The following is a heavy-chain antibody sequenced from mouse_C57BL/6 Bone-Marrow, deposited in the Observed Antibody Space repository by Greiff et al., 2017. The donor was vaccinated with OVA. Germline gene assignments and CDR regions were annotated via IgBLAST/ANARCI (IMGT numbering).Heavy chain of an antibody. CDR3: ARWGNYYGSSPDY. CDR1: GYSFTSYY. D-gene: IGHD1-1*01. CDR2: IYPGSGNT. Sequence: VQLQQSGPELVKPGASVKISCKASGYSFTSYYIHWVKQRPGQGLEWIGWIYPGSGNTKYNEKFKGKATLTADTSSSTAYMQLSSLTSEDSAVYYWARWGNYYGSSPDYWGQGTTLTVSS. V-gene: IGHV1-66*01. J-gene: IGHJ2*01.